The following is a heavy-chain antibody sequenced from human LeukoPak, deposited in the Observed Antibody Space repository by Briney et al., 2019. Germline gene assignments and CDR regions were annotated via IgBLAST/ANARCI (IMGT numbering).Heavy chain of an antibody. V-gene: IGHV1-2*02. CDR1: GYTFTDYF. CDR2: INPKSGDT. J-gene: IGHJ4*02. D-gene: IGHD3-22*01. CDR3: ARVVYDSSGYYLGY. Sequence: ASVKVSCKASGYTFTDYFIHCVRQAPGQGLEWMGWINPKSGDTKYRQKFQGRVTVTRDTSITTAYMELSRLTSDDTAIYYCARVVYDSSGYYLGYWGQGTLVTVSS.